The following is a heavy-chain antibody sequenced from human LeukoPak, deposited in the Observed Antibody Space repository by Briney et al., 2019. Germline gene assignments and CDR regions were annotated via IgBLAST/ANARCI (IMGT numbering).Heavy chain of an antibody. CDR3: AREYSSAPLGY. J-gene: IGHJ4*02. Sequence: PGGSLRLSCVASGFTFRSFGMSWVRQSPGKGLEWVAGMTGTGVGTYYADSVKGRFTISRDNAKNSLYLQMNSLRAEDTAVYYCAREYSSAPLGYWGQGTLVTVSS. V-gene: IGHV3-23*01. CDR1: GFTFRSFG. CDR2: MTGTGVGT. D-gene: IGHD6-6*01.